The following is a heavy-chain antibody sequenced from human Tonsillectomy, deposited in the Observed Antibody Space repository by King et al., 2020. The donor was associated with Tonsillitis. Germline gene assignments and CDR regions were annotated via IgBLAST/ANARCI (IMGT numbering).Heavy chain of an antibody. J-gene: IGHJ6*03. CDR2: IYYSGST. V-gene: IGHV4-59*08. CDR3: ARTRSGPSARYYYYYMDV. Sequence: QLQESGPGLVKPSETLSLTCTVSGGSISSYYWSWIRQPPGKGLEWIGYIYYSGSTNYNPSLKSRVTISVDTSKNQFSLKLSSVTAADTAVYYCARTRSGPSARYYYYYMDVWGKGTTVTVSS. CDR1: GGSISSYY. D-gene: IGHD6-19*01.